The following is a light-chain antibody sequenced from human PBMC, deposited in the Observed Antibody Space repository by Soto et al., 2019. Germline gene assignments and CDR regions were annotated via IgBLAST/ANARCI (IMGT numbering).Light chain of an antibody. CDR2: DAS. V-gene: IGKV1-5*01. CDR1: QSISSW. J-gene: IGKJ5*01. Sequence: DIQMTQSPSTLSASVGDRVTITCRASQSISSWLAWYQQKPGKAPKLLIYDASSLESGVPSRFRGSGSGTEFTLTISSLQPDDFATYHCQQYNSYWITFGQGTRLEIK. CDR3: QQYNSYWIT.